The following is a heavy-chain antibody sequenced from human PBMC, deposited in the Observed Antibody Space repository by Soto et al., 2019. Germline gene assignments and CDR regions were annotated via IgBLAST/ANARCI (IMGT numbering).Heavy chain of an antibody. J-gene: IGHJ4*02. CDR1: GFIFSDYY. D-gene: IGHD7-27*01. CDR3: VRGHWGFDF. Sequence: PGGSLRLSCAVSGFIFSDYYMDWVRQAPGKGLEWIARSSSRNKANTYTTIYAASVQDRFTISRDASKNSLYLQMNSLKSEDTAVYYSVRGHWGFDFWGQGTLVTVSS. V-gene: IGHV3-72*01. CDR2: SSSRNKANTYTT.